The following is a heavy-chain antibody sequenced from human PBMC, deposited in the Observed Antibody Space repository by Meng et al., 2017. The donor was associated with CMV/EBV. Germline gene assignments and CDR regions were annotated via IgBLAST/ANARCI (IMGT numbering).Heavy chain of an antibody. J-gene: IGHJ6*02. CDR3: ARRYCSSTSCPPYYGMDV. D-gene: IGHD2-2*01. CDR1: GFTFSSYS. CDR2: ISSSSSYI. Sequence: GGSLRLSCAASGFTFSSYSMNWVRQAPGKGLEWVSSISSSSSYIYYADSVKGRFTISRDNAKSSLYLQMNSLRAEDTAVYYCARRYCSSTSCPPYYGMDVWGQGTTVTVSS. V-gene: IGHV3-21*01.